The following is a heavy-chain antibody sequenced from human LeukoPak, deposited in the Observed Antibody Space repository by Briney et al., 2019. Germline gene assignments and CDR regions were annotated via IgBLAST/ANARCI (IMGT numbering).Heavy chain of an antibody. D-gene: IGHD3-10*01. CDR2: ISYDGSYK. V-gene: IGHV3-30*18. J-gene: IGHJ5*02. CDR1: GFTFSSYG. CDR3: AKDHGSGSYHDPNWFDP. Sequence: PGRSLRLSCAASGFTFSSYGMHWVRQAPGKGLDWVTVISYDGSYKYYAESVKGRFTISRDNSKKTLCLQMNSLRAEDTAVYYCAKDHGSGSYHDPNWFDPWGQGTLVTVSS.